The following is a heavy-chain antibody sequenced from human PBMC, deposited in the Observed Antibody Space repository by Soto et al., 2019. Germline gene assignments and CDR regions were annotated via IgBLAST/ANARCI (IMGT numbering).Heavy chain of an antibody. CDR3: ARGRITMVRGVITGYFDY. Sequence: QVQLQESGPGLVKPSETLSLTCTVSGGSISSYYWSWIRQPPGKGLEWIGYIYYSGSTNYNPSLKSRVTISVDTSKNQFSLKLSSVTAADTAVYYCARGRITMVRGVITGYFDYWGQGTLVTVSS. CDR2: IYYSGST. V-gene: IGHV4-59*01. J-gene: IGHJ4*02. D-gene: IGHD3-10*01. CDR1: GGSISSYY.